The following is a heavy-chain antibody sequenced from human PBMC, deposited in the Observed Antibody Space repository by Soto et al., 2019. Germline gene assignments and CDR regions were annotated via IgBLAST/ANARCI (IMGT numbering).Heavy chain of an antibody. CDR3: ARDGSFGGVGGFDY. V-gene: IGHV4-59*01. D-gene: IGHD2-8*02. J-gene: IGHJ4*02. CDR1: GGSISSYY. CDR2: IYYSGST. Sequence: SETLSLTCTVSGGSISSYYWSWIRQPPGKGLEWIGYIYYSGSTNYNPSLKSRVTISVDTSKNEFSLKLSSVTAADTAVYYCARDGSFGGVGGFDYSGQGTLVTVSS.